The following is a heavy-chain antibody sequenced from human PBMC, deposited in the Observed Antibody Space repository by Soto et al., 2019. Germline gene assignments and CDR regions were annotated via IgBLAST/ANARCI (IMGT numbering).Heavy chain of an antibody. D-gene: IGHD6-6*01. V-gene: IGHV1-18*04. Sequence: QLHLVQSGAEVKKPGASVKVSCTASGYTFTSFGVSWVRQVPGQGLEWMGWISGYNGDTDYAQKFQGRVTMTTDRYTSTAYMEVRSLRPDATAVYSCARDKPQQIVGYNYYYGMDVWGQGTTVTVSS. J-gene: IGHJ6*02. CDR1: GYTFTSFG. CDR2: ISGYNGDT. CDR3: ARDKPQQIVGYNYYYGMDV.